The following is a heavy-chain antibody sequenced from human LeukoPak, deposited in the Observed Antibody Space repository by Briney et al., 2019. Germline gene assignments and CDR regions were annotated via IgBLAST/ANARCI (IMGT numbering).Heavy chain of an antibody. J-gene: IGHJ4*02. Sequence: GESLKISFKASGYQFTGFWIRWVRQKPGKGREWMGIIYPDDSDTRYSPSFQGHVTISADTSISTAYLQWSSLKASDTAMYFCVRGYCSTARCSNFDHWGPGTLVTVSS. CDR2: IYPDDSDT. CDR1: GYQFTGFW. D-gene: IGHD2-2*01. V-gene: IGHV5-51*01. CDR3: VRGYCSTARCSNFDH.